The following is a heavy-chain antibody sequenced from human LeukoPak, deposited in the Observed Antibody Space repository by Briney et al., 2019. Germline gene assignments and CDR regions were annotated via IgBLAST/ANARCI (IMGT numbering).Heavy chain of an antibody. D-gene: IGHD3-22*01. J-gene: IGHJ4*02. CDR3: ARDRGYSTFDY. V-gene: IGHV3-7*01. Sequence: PGGSLRLSCAASGFTFSSYWMSWVRQAPGKGLEWVANIDQDGSEINYVDSVKGRFTISRDNAKNSLYLQMDSLRAEDTAVYYCARDRGYSTFDYWGQGTLVTVSS. CDR2: IDQDGSEI. CDR1: GFTFSSYW.